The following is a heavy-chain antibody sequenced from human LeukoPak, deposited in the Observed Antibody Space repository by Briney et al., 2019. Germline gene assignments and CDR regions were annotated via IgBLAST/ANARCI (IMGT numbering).Heavy chain of an antibody. CDR3: ARYYDTNFDY. J-gene: IGHJ4*02. D-gene: IGHD3-3*01. V-gene: IGHV4-59*01. CDR2: IYFSGST. CDR1: GGSIRSYY. Sequence: PSETLSLTCAVSGGSIRSYYWSWIRQPPGKGLEWIGYIYFSGSTSYNPSLKSRVTISVDRSKNQFSLKLSSVAAADTAVYYCARYYDTNFDYWPQGTLVTVSS.